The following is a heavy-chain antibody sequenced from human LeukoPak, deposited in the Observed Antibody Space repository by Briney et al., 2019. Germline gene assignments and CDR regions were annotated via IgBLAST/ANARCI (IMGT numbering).Heavy chain of an antibody. V-gene: IGHV3-53*01. D-gene: IGHD2-8*01. J-gene: IGHJ3*02. CDR2: IYSGGST. Sequence: GGSLRLSCAASGFTVSSNYMSWVRQAPGKGLEWVSVIYSGGSTYYADSVKGRFTISRDNSKNTLYLQMNSLRAEDTAVYYCASDPGLMDVRGAFDIWGQGTMVTVSS. CDR1: GFTVSSNY. CDR3: ASDPGLMDVRGAFDI.